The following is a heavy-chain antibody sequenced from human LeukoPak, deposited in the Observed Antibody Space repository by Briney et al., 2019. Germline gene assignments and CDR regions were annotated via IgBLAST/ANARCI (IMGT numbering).Heavy chain of an antibody. V-gene: IGHV1-2*02. D-gene: IGHD3-9*01. J-gene: IGHJ6*03. CDR2: INPNSGGT. CDR3: ARASLRYFDWLLSPGSHYYYMDV. Sequence: ASVKVSCKASGYTFTGYYMHWVRQAPGQGLEWMGWINPNSGGTNYAQKFQGRVTMTRNTSISTAYMELSSLRSEDTAVYYCARASLRYFDWLLSPGSHYYYMDVWGKGTTVTISS. CDR1: GYTFTGYY.